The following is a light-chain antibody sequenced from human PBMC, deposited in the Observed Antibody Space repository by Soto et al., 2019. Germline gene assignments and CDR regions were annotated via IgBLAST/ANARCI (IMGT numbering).Light chain of an antibody. CDR1: SSDVGAYKF. V-gene: IGLV2-14*03. Sequence: QSALTQPASVSGSPGQSITISCTGTSSDVGAYKFVSWYQHHPGKAPKLIIYDVTTRPSGVSNRFSGSKSGDTASLTISGLKSEEEADYYCSSFTSSSTYVFGTGTKVTV. CDR3: SSFTSSSTYV. CDR2: DVT. J-gene: IGLJ1*01.